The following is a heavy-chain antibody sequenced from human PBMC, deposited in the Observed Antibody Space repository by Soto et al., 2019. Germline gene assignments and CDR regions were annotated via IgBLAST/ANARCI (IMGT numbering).Heavy chain of an antibody. D-gene: IGHD6-19*01. Sequence: QPGGSLRLSCAASGFTFSSFGMHWVRQAPGKGLEWVAVILYDGSHKYYADSVKGRFTISRDNSKNTLYLQMNSLRAEDTAVFYCAKPTVPFGRSVVAGPFDNWGQGTLVTVSS. V-gene: IGHV3-30*18. CDR3: AKPTVPFGRSVVAGPFDN. J-gene: IGHJ4*02. CDR1: GFTFSSFG. CDR2: ILYDGSHK.